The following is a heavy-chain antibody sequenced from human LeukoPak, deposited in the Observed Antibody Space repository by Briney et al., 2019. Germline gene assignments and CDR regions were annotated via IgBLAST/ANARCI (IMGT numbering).Heavy chain of an antibody. V-gene: IGHV3-30*04. CDR2: ISYDGSNK. Sequence: QAGGSLRLSCAASGFTFSSYAMHWVRQAPGKGLEWVAVISYDGSNKYYADSVKGRFTISRDNSKNTLYLQMNSLRAEDTAVYYCARETWTYCSGGSCYGIDYWGQGTLVTVSS. J-gene: IGHJ4*02. CDR3: ARETWTYCSGGSCYGIDY. D-gene: IGHD2-15*01. CDR1: GFTFSSYA.